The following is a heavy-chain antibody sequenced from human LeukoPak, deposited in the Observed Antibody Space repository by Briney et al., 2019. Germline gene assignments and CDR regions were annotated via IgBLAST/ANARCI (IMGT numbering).Heavy chain of an antibody. V-gene: IGHV3-7*01. CDR2: INHGGSEK. CDR1: GFTFSSYW. D-gene: IGHD2-2*01. CDR3: ARDVTALDS. J-gene: IGHJ4*02. Sequence: GGSLRLSCAASGFTFSSYWMSWVRQAPEKGLEWVANINHGGSEKYYVDSVRGRFTISRDNAKNSLYLQMNSLRADDTAVYYCARDVTALDSWGQGTLVTVSS.